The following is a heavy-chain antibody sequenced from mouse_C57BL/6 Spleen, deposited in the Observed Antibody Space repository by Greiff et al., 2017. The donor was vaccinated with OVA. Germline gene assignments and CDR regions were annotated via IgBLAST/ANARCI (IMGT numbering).Heavy chain of an antibody. Sequence: EVKLMESGGGLVQPGGSLRLSCAASGFTFSDYYMYWVRQTPEKRLEWVAYISNGGGSTYYPDTVKGRFTISRDNAKNTLYLQMSRLKSEDTAMYYCARRYYYGSSYEDYAMDYWGQGTSVTVSS. CDR3: ARRYYYGSSYEDYAMDY. CDR1: GFTFSDYY. D-gene: IGHD1-1*01. J-gene: IGHJ4*01. CDR2: ISNGGGST. V-gene: IGHV5-12*01.